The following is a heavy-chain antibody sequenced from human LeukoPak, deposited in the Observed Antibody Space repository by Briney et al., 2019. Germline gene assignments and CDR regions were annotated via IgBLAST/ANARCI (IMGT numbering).Heavy chain of an antibody. CDR1: GITFDAHA. J-gene: IGHJ3*01. Sequence: QAGGSLRLSCAASGITFDAHAMHWVRQAPGKGLEWVSGINWNSGIKGYVDSVKGRFTISRDNAKKSLYLQMNNLRAEDTAFYYCAKSDTRGWELVRNAFDLWGQGTMVTVSS. D-gene: IGHD1-26*01. CDR2: INWNSGIK. CDR3: AKSDTRGWELVRNAFDL. V-gene: IGHV3-9*01.